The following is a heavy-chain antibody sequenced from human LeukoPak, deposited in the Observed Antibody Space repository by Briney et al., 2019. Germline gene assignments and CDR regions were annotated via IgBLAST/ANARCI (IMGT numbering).Heavy chain of an antibody. D-gene: IGHD1-1*01. V-gene: IGHV3-74*01. CDR1: AFTLSSYW. J-gene: IGHJ4*02. Sequence: GGSLRLSCAASAFTLSSYWMHWVRQAPGKGLVWVSLINHDGSNINYADSVKGRFTISRDTAKNTLYLQMNSLRAEDTAVYYCARAGPNWRIDYWGQGTLVTVSS. CDR2: INHDGSNI. CDR3: ARAGPNWRIDY.